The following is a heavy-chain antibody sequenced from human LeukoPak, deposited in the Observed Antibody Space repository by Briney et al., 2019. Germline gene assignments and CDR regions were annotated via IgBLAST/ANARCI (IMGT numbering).Heavy chain of an antibody. J-gene: IGHJ6*02. CDR1: GYTFTSYG. V-gene: IGHV1-18*01. CDR3: ARISGNSYGTYYYYYGMDV. D-gene: IGHD5-18*01. Sequence: ASVKVSCKASGYTFTSYGISWVRQAPGQGLEWMGWISAYNGNTNYAQKFQGRVTMTRNTSISTAYMELSSLRSEDTAVYYCARISGNSYGTYYYYYGMDVWGQGTTVTVSS. CDR2: ISAYNGNT.